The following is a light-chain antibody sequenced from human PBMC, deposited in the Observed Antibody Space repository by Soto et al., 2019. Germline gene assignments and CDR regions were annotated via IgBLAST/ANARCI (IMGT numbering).Light chain of an antibody. J-gene: IGKJ1*01. CDR2: DAS. CDR3: QQYNSYSRT. Sequence: DIQISQYPSTLSTSVGDRVTITCRANQSISSWLAWYQQKPGKAPKLLIYDASNLESGVPSRFSGSGSGTEFTLTISSLQPDDFATYYCQQYNSYSRTFGHGTKV. V-gene: IGKV1-5*01. CDR1: QSISSW.